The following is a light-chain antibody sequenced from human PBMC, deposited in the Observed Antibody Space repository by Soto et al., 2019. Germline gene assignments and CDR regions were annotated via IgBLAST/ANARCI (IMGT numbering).Light chain of an antibody. Sequence: DIQMTQSPSTLPASVGDRVTITCRASQGISSYLAWYRQKPGKAPKLLIYDASNLETGVPSRFSGSGSGTDFTFTISSLQPEDIATYYCQQYDNLPTFGQGTRLEI. CDR2: DAS. J-gene: IGKJ5*01. CDR1: QGISSY. V-gene: IGKV1-33*01. CDR3: QQYDNLPT.